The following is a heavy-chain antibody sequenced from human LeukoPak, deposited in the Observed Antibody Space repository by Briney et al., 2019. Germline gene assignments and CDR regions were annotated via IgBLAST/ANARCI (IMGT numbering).Heavy chain of an antibody. CDR1: GASISSADHW. Sequence: SETLSLTCSVSGASISSADHWWAWIRQSPGMRLEWIGGIYHSGSIYYNPSLKSRLTISVETSRNQFSLRLNSLTAAETAVYYCARQIARGLWAFDSWGQGSLVTVTS. CDR3: ARQIARGLWAFDS. V-gene: IGHV4-39*01. CDR2: IYHSGSI. J-gene: IGHJ4*02. D-gene: IGHD1-26*01.